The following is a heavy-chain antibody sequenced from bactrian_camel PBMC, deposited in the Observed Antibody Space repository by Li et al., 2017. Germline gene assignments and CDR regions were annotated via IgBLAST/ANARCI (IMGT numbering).Heavy chain of an antibody. CDR1: GFTSRGSD. CDR2: INTGTTT. Sequence: VQLVESGGGLVQPGGSLRLSCAVSGFTSRGSDMSWLRQAPGKGLEWVAKINTGTTTEYADSVKSRFTISRDNAKSTVDLQMNSLKPDDTGMYYCSNVPLTSLAAGLGARGQGTQVTVS. V-gene: IGHV3S40*01. D-gene: IGHD5*01. J-gene: IGHJ4*01.